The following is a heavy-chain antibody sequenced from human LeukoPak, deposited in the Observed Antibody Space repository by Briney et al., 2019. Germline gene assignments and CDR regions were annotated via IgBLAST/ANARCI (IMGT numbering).Heavy chain of an antibody. J-gene: IGHJ3*02. D-gene: IGHD2-15*01. CDR2: IIPIFGTA. CDR1: GGTFSSYA. V-gene: IGHV1-69*05. CDR3: ARDQLVVAATPYDAFDI. Sequence: SVKVSCKASGGTFSSYAISWVRQAPGQGLEWMGGIIPIFGTANYAQKFQGRVTITTDESTSTAYMELSSLRSKDTAVYYCARDQLVVAATPYDAFDIWGQGTMVTVSS.